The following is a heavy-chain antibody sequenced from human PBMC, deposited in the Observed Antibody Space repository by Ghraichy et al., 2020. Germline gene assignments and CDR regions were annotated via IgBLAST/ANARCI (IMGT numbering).Heavy chain of an antibody. V-gene: IGHV3-30*18. J-gene: IGHJ4*02. CDR3: AKDRRGITAAGDFEY. Sequence: GGSLRLSCAASRFTFSTYGMHWVRQATGKGLEWVAVISYDGSKKDYADSVKGRFTISRDNAKNTLYLQMNSLRAEDTAVYYCAKDRRGITAAGDFEYWGQGTLVTVSS. D-gene: IGHD6-25*01. CDR2: ISYDGSKK. CDR1: RFTFSTYG.